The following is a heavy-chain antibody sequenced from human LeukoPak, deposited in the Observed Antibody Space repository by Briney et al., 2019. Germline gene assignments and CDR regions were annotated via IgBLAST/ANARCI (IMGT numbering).Heavy chain of an antibody. CDR2: IYYSGGT. D-gene: IGHD2-8*01. Sequence: SETLSLTCTVSGGSISSYYWSWIRQPPGKGLEWIGDIYYSGGTNYNPSLKSRVTISVDTSKNQFSLKLSSVTAADTAVYYCARVADCTNGVCYSDYYYYMDVWGKGTTVTVSS. CDR3: ARVADCTNGVCYSDYYYYMDV. V-gene: IGHV4-59*01. J-gene: IGHJ6*03. CDR1: GGSISSYY.